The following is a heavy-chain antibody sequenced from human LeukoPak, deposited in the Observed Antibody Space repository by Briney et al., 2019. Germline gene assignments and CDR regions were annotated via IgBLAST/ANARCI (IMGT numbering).Heavy chain of an antibody. V-gene: IGHV3-53*01. CDR1: GLTVSSNY. CDR2: IYSGGST. D-gene: IGHD6-6*01. Sequence: GGSLRLSCAASGLTVSSNYMSWVRQAPGKGPGGVSGIYSGGSTYYADTVKGRFTISRDHSTNTLYLQMNSLRAEDTAVYYCARAESIAASPGAFDICGQGTMVTVSS. J-gene: IGHJ3*02. CDR3: ARAESIAASPGAFDI.